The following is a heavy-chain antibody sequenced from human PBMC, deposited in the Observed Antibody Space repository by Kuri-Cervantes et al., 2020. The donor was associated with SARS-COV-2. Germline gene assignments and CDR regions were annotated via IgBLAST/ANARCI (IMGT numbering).Heavy chain of an antibody. V-gene: IGHV3-11*01. CDR2: ISSSGSTI. CDR1: GFTFSDYY. D-gene: IGHD3-10*01. CDR3: ARDRGYYGSGSYYIRIYYYGMDV. J-gene: IGHJ6*02. Sequence: LKISCAASGFTFSDYYMSWIRQAPGKGLEWVSYISSSGSTIYYADSVKGRFTISRDNAKNSLYLQMNSLRAEDTAVYYCARDRGYYGSGSYYIRIYYYGMDVWGQGTTVTVSS.